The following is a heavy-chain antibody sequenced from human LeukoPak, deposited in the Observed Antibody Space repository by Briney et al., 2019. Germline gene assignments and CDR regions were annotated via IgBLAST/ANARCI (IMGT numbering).Heavy chain of an antibody. J-gene: IGHJ6*02. CDR1: GFTFRSYS. V-gene: IGHV3-21*01. CDR2: ISSSSSYI. Sequence: GGSLRLSCAASGFTFRSYSMNGVRQAPGKGLEWVSSISSSSSYIYYADSVKGRLTISRDNAKNSRYLQMSRLRAEYAAVYYCSSQSPDYDILSGYYLYYGYYGMDVWGQGTTVTVSS. D-gene: IGHD3-9*01. CDR3: SSQSPDYDILSGYYLYYGYYGMDV.